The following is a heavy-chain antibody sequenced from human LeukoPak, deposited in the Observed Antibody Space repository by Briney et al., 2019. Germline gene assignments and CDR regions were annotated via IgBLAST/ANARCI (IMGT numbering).Heavy chain of an antibody. Sequence: PSETLSLTCTVSGGSISGYYWSWIRQPPGKGLEWIGEINHSGSTNYNPSLKSRVTISVDTSKNQFSLKLSSVTAADTAVYYCARGKKYRLNWFDPWGQGTLVTVSS. CDR1: GGSISGYY. CDR2: INHSGST. CDR3: ARGKKYRLNWFDP. D-gene: IGHD2-2*01. V-gene: IGHV4-34*01. J-gene: IGHJ5*02.